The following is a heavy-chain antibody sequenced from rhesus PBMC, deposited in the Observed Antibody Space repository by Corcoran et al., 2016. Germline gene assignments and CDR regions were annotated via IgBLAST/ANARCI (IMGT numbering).Heavy chain of an antibody. CDR3: ARDQGGGWSPFGF. CDR2: ISGSRGST. CDR1: GGSFSGYF. V-gene: IGHV4-165*01. Sequence: QVQLQESGPGLVKPSETLSLTCAVSGGSFSGYFWGWIRQPPGKGLEWIGYISGSRGSTEYNHALKSRVTSSADTSKNQFSLKLSSVTAADTAVYYCARDQGGGWSPFGFWGQGALVTVSS. J-gene: IGHJ1*01. D-gene: IGHD6-37*01.